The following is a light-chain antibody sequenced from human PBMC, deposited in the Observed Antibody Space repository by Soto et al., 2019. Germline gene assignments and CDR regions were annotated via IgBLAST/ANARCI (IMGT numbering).Light chain of an antibody. V-gene: IGKV3-15*01. J-gene: IGKJ1*01. Sequence: EVVMTQSPATLSVSPGERATLSCRSSQGIGSNLAWYQQRPGQAPRLLNYGASTRATGIPTRFSGSGFGTEFTLTISSLQSEDFTVYYCQQYNTWPPWTFGQGTKVDIK. CDR2: GAS. CDR3: QQYNTWPPWT. CDR1: QGIGSN.